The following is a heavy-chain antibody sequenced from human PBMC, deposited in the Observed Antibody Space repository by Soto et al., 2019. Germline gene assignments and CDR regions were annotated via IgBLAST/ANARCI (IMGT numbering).Heavy chain of an antibody. Sequence: GGSLRLSCAASGFTFSNAWMNWVRQAPGKGLEWVGRIKSKTDGGTTDYAAPVKGRFTISRDDSKNTLYLQMNSLKTEDTAVYYCTTVSLEAPDGYPGRYYGMEGWGQGTRVTAAS. CDR1: GFTFSNAW. V-gene: IGHV3-15*07. J-gene: IGHJ6*02. D-gene: IGHD5-12*01. CDR2: IKSKTDGGTT. CDR3: TTVSLEAPDGYPGRYYGMEG.